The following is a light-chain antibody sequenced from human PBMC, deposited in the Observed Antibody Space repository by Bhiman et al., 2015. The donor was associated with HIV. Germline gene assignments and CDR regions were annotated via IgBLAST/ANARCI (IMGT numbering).Light chain of an antibody. J-gene: IGLJ3*02. CDR2: DVT. CDR3: ASYTGDSTWL. V-gene: IGLV2-14*03. CDR1: TSDVGNTNY. Sequence: QSALTQPASVSGSPGQSISISCTGTTSDVGNTNYVSWYQQHPGKAPKLMIYDVTKRPSGISRRFFGSRSGNTATLTITELQSEDEADYFCASYTGDSTWLFGVGTKLTVL.